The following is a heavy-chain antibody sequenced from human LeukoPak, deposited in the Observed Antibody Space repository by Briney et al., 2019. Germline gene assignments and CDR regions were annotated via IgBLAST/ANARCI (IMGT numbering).Heavy chain of an antibody. CDR1: GGTFSSYA. CDR3: ARDVSGYDSSGYYPY. D-gene: IGHD3-22*01. V-gene: IGHV1-69*06. J-gene: IGHJ4*02. Sequence: GSSVTVSCKASGGTFSSYAISWVRQAPGQGLEWMGGIIPIFGTANYAQKFQGRVTITADKSTSTAYMALSSLRSEDTAVYYCARDVSGYDSSGYYPYWGQGTLVTVSS. CDR2: IIPIFGTA.